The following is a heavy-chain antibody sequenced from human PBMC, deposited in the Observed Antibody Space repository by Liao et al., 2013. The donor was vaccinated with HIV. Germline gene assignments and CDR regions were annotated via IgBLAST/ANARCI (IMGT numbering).Heavy chain of an antibody. Sequence: QVQLQESGPGLVKPSETLSLTCTVSGGSISSYYWSWIRQPPGKGLEWIGYMYYSGSTNYNPSLQSRVTISVDTSKNQFSLKLTSVTAADTAVYYCARGPPGGRWSPPRYFDLWGRGTLVTVSS. CDR1: GGSISSYY. CDR2: MYYSGST. CDR3: ARGPPGGRWSPPRYFDL. V-gene: IGHV4-59*01. J-gene: IGHJ2*01. D-gene: IGHD4-23*01.